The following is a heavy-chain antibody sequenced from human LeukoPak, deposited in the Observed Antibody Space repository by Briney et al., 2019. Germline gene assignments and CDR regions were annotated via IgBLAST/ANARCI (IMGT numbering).Heavy chain of an antibody. CDR3: ARVRSGVL. J-gene: IGHJ4*02. V-gene: IGHV4-30-4*01. CDR1: GGSISSGDYY. Sequence: SETLSLTCTVSGGSISSGDYYWSWIRQPPGKGLEWIGYIYYRGSTYYNPSLKSRVTLSVDTSKNQFSLKLSSVTAADTAVYYCARVRSGVLWGQGTLVTVSS. D-gene: IGHD2-8*01. CDR2: IYYRGST.